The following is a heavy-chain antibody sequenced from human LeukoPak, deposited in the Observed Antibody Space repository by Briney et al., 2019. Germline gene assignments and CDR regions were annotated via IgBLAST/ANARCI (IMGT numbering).Heavy chain of an antibody. CDR1: GYTFISYD. J-gene: IGHJ6*03. CDR3: ARKIASTRLGVRYYYMDV. V-gene: IGHV1-8*01. Sequence: GASVKVSCKASGYTFISYDIVWLRQATGQGLEWMGYMNPKSGNTDYVQNFQGRVTMTRDTSITTAYMELSGLRSEDTAVYYCARKIASTRLGVRYYYMDVRGEGTTVTISS. D-gene: IGHD2-2*01. CDR2: MNPKSGNT.